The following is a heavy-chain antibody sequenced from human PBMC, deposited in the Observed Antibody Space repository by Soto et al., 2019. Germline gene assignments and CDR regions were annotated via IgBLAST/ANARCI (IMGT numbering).Heavy chain of an antibody. D-gene: IGHD3-10*01. Sequence: GGSLRLSCAASGFALSSNGMTWVRQAPGRGLEWVSTLGGSGITYYADSVRGRFTISGDTSENTLYLQVDSLRVEDTAIYYCAKRGSRMPDPPGNYFDSWGQGTLVTVSS. J-gene: IGHJ4*02. V-gene: IGHV3-23*01. CDR1: GFALSSNG. CDR2: LGGSGIT. CDR3: AKRGSRMPDPPGNYFDS.